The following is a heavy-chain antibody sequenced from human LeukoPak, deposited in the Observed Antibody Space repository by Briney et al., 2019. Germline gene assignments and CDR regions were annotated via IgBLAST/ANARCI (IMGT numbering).Heavy chain of an antibody. V-gene: IGHV3-48*04. J-gene: IGHJ4*02. Sequence: GGSLRLSCAASAFTFSNFGMNWVRQAPGKGLEWISYISSDNSIIYYADSVKGRFTISRDNAKNSLYLQMNSLRAEDTAVYYCASLGFDPDYWGQGTLVTVSS. CDR1: AFTFSNFG. CDR2: ISSDNSII. D-gene: IGHD3-9*01. CDR3: ASLGFDPDY.